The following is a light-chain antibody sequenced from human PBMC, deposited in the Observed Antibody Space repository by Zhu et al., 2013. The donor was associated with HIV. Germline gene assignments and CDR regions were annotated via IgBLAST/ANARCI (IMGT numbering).Light chain of an antibody. CDR2: GTS. CDR3: QQYGSSPPLT. CDR1: QFVGSSTF. J-gene: IGKJ4*01. V-gene: IGKV3-20*01. Sequence: EIVMTQSPATLSVSPGDTATLSCRASQFVGSSTFLAWYQQKPGQPPRLLIYGTSTRATGVPDRFSGTGSETNFTLTINRLESEDFAMYYCQQYGSSPPLTFGGGTKVEV.